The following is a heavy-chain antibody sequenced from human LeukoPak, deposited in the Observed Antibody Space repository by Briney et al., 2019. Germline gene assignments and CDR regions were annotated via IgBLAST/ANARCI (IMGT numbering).Heavy chain of an antibody. D-gene: IGHD1-20*01. Sequence: GSLRLSCAASGFTFDDYTMHWVRQAPGKGLEWVSAISGSGGSTYYADSVKGRFTISRDNSKNTLYLQMNSLRAEDTAVYYCAKDWYITGTTLLFDYWGQGTLVTVSS. CDR3: AKDWYITGTTLLFDY. CDR1: GFTFDDYT. J-gene: IGHJ4*02. CDR2: ISGSGGST. V-gene: IGHV3-23*01.